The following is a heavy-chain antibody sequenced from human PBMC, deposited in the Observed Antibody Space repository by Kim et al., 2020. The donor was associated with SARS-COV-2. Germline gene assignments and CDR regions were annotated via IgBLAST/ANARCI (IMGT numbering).Heavy chain of an antibody. D-gene: IGHD3-10*01. V-gene: IGHV4-34*01. J-gene: IGHJ4*02. CDR3: ARGLGRGKIDY. CDR1: GGSFSGYY. CDR2: INHSGST. Sequence: SETLSLTCAVYGGSFSGYYWSWIRQPPGKGLEWIGEINHSGSTNYNPSLKSRVTISVDTSKNQFSLKLSSVTAADTAVYYCARGLGRGKIDYWGQGTLVTVSS.